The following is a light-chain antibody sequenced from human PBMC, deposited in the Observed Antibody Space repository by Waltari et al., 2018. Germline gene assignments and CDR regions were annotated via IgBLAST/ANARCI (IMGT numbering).Light chain of an antibody. V-gene: IGKV1-5*03. CDR1: QSVSRW. Sequence: DIQMTQSPSTLSASVGDRVTMNCRASQSVSRWLAWYQQKPGRAPKLLIYKASTLESGVPSRFSGSGSETQFTLTITSLQPDDSATYYCQQYNRYFSFGQGTKVEIK. CDR2: KAS. CDR3: QQYNRYFS. J-gene: IGKJ2*01.